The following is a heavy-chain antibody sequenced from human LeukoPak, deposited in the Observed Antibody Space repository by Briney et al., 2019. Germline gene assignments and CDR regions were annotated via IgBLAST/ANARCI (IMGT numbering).Heavy chain of an antibody. CDR3: ARFGYDFWSGYYTRPIPPDY. D-gene: IGHD3-3*01. V-gene: IGHV1-3*01. CDR1: GYTFTSYA. CDR2: INAGNGNT. Sequence: ASVKVSCKASGYTFTSYAMHWVRQAPGQRRGWMGGINAGNGNTKYSQKFQGRVTITRDTSASTAYMELSSLRSEDTAVYYCARFGYDFWSGYYTRPIPPDYWGQGTLVTVSS. J-gene: IGHJ4*02.